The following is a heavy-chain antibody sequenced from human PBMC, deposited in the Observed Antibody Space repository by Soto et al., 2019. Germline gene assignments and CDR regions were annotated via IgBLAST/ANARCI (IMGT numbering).Heavy chain of an antibody. Sequence: GGSLRLSCAASGFTVSSNYMSWVRQAPGKGLEWVSVIYSGGSTYYADSVKGRLTISRDNSKNTLYLQMNSLRAEDTAVYYCVRVAGYCSSTSCYAGYDPWGQGTLVTVSS. V-gene: IGHV3-66*01. CDR3: VRVAGYCSSTSCYAGYDP. D-gene: IGHD2-2*01. CDR1: GFTVSSNY. CDR2: IYSGGST. J-gene: IGHJ5*02.